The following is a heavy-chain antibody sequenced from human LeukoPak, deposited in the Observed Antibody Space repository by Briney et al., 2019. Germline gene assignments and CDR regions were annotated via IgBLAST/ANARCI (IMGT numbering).Heavy chain of an antibody. CDR1: GYTFTGYY. D-gene: IGHD2-21*02. CDR2: ITPFNGNT. CDR3: ATGVTDYYFDY. V-gene: IGHV1-45*02. J-gene: IGHJ4*02. Sequence: GASVKVSCKASGYTFTGYYMHWVRQAPGQALEWMGWITPFNGNTNYAQKFQDRVTITRDRSMSTAYMELSSLRSEDTAMYYCATGVTDYYFDYWGQGTLVTVSS.